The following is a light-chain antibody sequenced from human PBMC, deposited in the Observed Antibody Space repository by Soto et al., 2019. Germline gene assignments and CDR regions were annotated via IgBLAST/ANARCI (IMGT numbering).Light chain of an antibody. V-gene: IGKV1-5*03. CDR3: QQYNDNWT. CDR2: KAY. CDR1: QSIRSW. J-gene: IGKJ1*01. Sequence: DIQMTQSPSTLSASVGDRVTITCRASQSIRSWLVWYQQKPGTAPKLLIYKAYTLQSGVPARFSGSGSGTEFPLTLSSLQPDDSASYYCQQYNDNWTFGQGTKGELK.